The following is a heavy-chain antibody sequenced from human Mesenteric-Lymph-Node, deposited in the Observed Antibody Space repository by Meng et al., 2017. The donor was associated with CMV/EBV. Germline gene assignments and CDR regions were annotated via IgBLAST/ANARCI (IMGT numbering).Heavy chain of an antibody. CDR2: INSDGSST. CDR3: ARESPLPYYDVWSGQNYYFYYGMDV. D-gene: IGHD3-3*01. J-gene: IGHJ6*02. Sequence: GESLKISCAASGFTFDSHGMSWVRQAPGKGLEWVSRINSDGSSTSYADSVKGRFTISRDNAKNTLYLQMNSLRAEDTAVYYCARESPLPYYDVWSGQNYYFYYGMDVWGQGTTVTVSS. CDR1: GFTFDSHG. V-gene: IGHV3-74*01.